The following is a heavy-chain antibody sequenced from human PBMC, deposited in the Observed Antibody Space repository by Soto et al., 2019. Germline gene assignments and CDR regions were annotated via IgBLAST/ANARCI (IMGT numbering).Heavy chain of an antibody. V-gene: IGHV6-1*01. Sequence: SQPLSLTCAISGDSVSSNTASWNWIRQSPSRGLEWLGRTYFRSKWYNDYAVSVKSRIIINPDTSNNQFSLQLNSVTPEDTAVYFCAKGDNLGPKTGYAFDPWGQGIMVTSPQ. CDR3: AKGDNLGPKTGYAFDP. D-gene: IGHD5-12*01. CDR1: GDSVSSNTAS. CDR2: TYFRSKWYN. J-gene: IGHJ5*02.